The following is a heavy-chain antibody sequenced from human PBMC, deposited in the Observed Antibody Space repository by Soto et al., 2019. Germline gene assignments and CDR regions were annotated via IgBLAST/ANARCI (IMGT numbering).Heavy chain of an antibody. J-gene: IGHJ6*02. CDR2: ISGSGGST. CDR3: AKGDLTYYDFWRPPFPGGV. Sequence: EVQLLESGGGLVQPGGSLRLSCAASGFTFSSYAMSWVRQAPGKGLEWVSAISGSGGSTYYADSVKGRFTISRDNSKNTLYLQMNSLRAEDTAVYYCAKGDLTYYDFWRPPFPGGVWGQGTTVTVSS. CDR1: GFTFSSYA. V-gene: IGHV3-23*01. D-gene: IGHD3-3*01.